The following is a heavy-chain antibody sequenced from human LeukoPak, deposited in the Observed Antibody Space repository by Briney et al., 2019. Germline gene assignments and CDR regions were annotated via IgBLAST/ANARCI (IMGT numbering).Heavy chain of an antibody. V-gene: IGHV1-2*02. Sequence: ASVKVSCKASGYTLTGYYMHWVRQAPGQGLEWMGWINPNSGGTNYAQKFQGRVTMTRDTSISTAYMELSRLRSDDTAVYYCARGRFDIVVVPAAVANWFDPWGQGTLVTVSS. J-gene: IGHJ5*02. CDR3: ARGRFDIVVVPAAVANWFDP. CDR2: INPNSGGT. D-gene: IGHD2-2*01. CDR1: GYTLTGYY.